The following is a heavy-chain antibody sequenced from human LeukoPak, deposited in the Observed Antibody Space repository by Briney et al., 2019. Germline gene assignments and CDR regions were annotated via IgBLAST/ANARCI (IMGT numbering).Heavy chain of an antibody. CDR3: AADGTD. J-gene: IGHJ4*02. CDR1: GGTLNSYA. V-gene: IGHV1-69*05. CDR2: IIPRLGTT. Sequence: GASVKVSCKASGGTLNSYAINWVRQAPGQGLEWMGGIIPRLGTTKYIEKFQGRITITTDESTTTAYMELTSLRSEDTAVYYCAADGTDWGQGTLVTVSS.